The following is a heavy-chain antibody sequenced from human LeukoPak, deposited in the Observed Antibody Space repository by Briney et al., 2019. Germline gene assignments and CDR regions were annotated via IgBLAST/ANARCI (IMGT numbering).Heavy chain of an antibody. Sequence: GSLRLSCTASGFPFIDYSMNWVRQAPGKGLEWISYIGISSGNTKYADSGKGRFTISADNAKNSLYLQMNSLRVEDTAVYYCARDHNYAFDNWGQGTLVSVSS. CDR2: IGISSGNT. CDR1: GFPFIDYS. V-gene: IGHV3-48*04. J-gene: IGHJ4*02. CDR3: ARDHNYAFDN. D-gene: IGHD1-1*01.